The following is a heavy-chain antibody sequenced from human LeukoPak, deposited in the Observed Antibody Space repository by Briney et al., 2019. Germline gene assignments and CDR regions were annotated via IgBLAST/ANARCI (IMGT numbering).Heavy chain of an antibody. D-gene: IGHD3-22*01. CDR2: IYSGGST. V-gene: IGHV3-53*01. CDR1: GFTFSTYA. Sequence: GGSLRLSCAASGFTFSTYAMSWVRQAPGKGLEWVSVIYSGGSTYYADSVKGRFTISRDNSKNTLYLQMNSLRAEDTAVYYCARGPGGYFPFFDYWGQGTLVTVSS. J-gene: IGHJ4*02. CDR3: ARGPGGYFPFFDY.